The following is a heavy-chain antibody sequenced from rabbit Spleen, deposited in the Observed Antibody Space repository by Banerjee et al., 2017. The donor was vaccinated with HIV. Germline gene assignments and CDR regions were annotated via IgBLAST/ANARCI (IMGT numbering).Heavy chain of an antibody. CDR3: ARDLVAVIGWNFNL. D-gene: IGHD1-1*01. J-gene: IGHJ4*01. Sequence: ESGGGLVKPGASLTLTCTASGFSFSSGYDMCWVRQAPGKGLEWIGTIWTGSTGITWYASWAKGRFTISKTSSTTVTLQMTSLTAADTATYFCARDLVAVIGWNFNLWGPGTLVTV. CDR2: IWTGSTGIT. V-gene: IGHV1S40*01. CDR1: GFSFSSGYD.